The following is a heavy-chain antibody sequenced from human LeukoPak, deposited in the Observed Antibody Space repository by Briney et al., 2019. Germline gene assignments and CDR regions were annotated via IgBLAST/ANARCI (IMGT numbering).Heavy chain of an antibody. CDR3: AREDSYGPYYFDY. J-gene: IGHJ4*02. V-gene: IGHV3-21*01. Sequence: GGSLRLSCAASGFTFSSYSMNWVRQAPGKGLEWVSSISSSSSYIYYADSVKGRFTISRDNAKNSLYLQMNSLRAEDTAVYYCAREDSYGPYYFDYWGQGTLDTVSS. D-gene: IGHD5-18*01. CDR2: ISSSSSYI. CDR1: GFTFSSYS.